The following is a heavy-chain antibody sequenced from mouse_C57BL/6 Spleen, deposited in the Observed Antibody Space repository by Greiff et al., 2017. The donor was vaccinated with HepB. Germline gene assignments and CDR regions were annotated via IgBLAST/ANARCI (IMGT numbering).Heavy chain of an antibody. CDR3: ARSVNYYGSSYADFDV. Sequence: EVKLQQSGPELVKPGASVKISCKASGYTFTDYYMNWVKQSHGKSLEWIGDINPNNGGTSYNQKFKGKATLTVDKSSSTAYMELRSLTSEDSAVYYCARSVNYYGSSYADFDVWGTGTTVTVS. V-gene: IGHV1-26*01. CDR1: GYTFTDYY. CDR2: INPNNGGT. D-gene: IGHD1-1*01. J-gene: IGHJ1*03.